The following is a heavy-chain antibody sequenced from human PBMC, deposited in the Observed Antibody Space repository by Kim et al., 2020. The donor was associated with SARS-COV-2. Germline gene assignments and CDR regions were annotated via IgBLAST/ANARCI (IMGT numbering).Heavy chain of an antibody. Sequence: GGSLRLSCAASGFTFSSYGMHWVRQAPSKGLEWVAVIWYDGSNKYYADSVKGRFTISRDNSKNTLYLQMNSLRAEDTAVYYCARDLAKNELAAAGIDYWGQGTLVSVSS. CDR2: IWYDGSNK. CDR3: ARDLAKNELAAAGIDY. CDR1: GFTFSSYG. J-gene: IGHJ4*02. D-gene: IGHD6-13*01. V-gene: IGHV3-33*01.